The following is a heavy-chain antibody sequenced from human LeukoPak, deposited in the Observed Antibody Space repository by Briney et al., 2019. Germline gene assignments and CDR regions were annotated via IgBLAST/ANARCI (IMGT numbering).Heavy chain of an antibody. V-gene: IGHV3-23*01. CDR3: ARAPYGDYGLYYFDY. CDR2: ISGSGGST. CDR1: GFTFSSYA. J-gene: IGHJ4*02. D-gene: IGHD4-17*01. Sequence: PGGSLRLSCAASGFTFSSYAMSWVRQAPGKGLEWVSAISGSGGSTYYADSVKGRFTISRDNSKNTLYLQMNSLRAEDTAVYYCARAPYGDYGLYYFDYWGQGTLVTVSS.